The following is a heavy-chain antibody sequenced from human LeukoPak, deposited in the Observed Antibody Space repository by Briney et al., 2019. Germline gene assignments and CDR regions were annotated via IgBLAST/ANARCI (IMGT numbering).Heavy chain of an antibody. Sequence: PSETLSLTCTVSGASITSYYWSWIRQPPGKGLEWGGYIYYRGSANYNPSLKSRVTISVDTSKNQFSLNLNSVTAADSARYACASSLDASGWYFGVYWGQGTLVTVSS. CDR2: IYYRGSA. J-gene: IGHJ4*02. V-gene: IGHV4-59*01. CDR3: ASSLDASGWYFGVY. CDR1: GASITSYY. D-gene: IGHD6-19*01.